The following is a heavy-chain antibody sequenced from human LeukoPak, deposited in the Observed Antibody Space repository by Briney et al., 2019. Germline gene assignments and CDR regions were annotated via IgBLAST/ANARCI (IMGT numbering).Heavy chain of an antibody. CDR2: INHSGST. CDR1: GGSFSGYY. Sequence: SETLSLTCAVYGGSFSGYYWSWIRQPPGKGLEWIGEINHSGSTNYNPSLKSRVTISVDTSKNQFSLKLSSVTAADTAVYYCATLYYYDSSGYRGYFDYWGQGTLVTVSS. J-gene: IGHJ4*02. D-gene: IGHD3-22*01. V-gene: IGHV4-34*01. CDR3: ATLYYYDSSGYRGYFDY.